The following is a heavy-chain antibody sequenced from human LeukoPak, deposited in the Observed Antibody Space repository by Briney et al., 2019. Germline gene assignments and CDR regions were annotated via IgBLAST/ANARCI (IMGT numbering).Heavy chain of an antibody. D-gene: IGHD4-17*01. J-gene: IGHJ4*02. Sequence: SGTLSLTCAVYGGSFSGYYWSWIRQPPGKGLEWIGEINHSGSTNYNPSLKSRVTISVDTSKNQFSLKLSSVTAADTAVYYCASLSYGDYIMEWGQGTLVTVSS. CDR3: ASLSYGDYIME. CDR1: GGSFSGYY. V-gene: IGHV4-34*01. CDR2: INHSGST.